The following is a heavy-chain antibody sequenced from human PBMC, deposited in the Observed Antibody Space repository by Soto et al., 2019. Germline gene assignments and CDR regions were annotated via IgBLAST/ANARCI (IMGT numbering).Heavy chain of an antibody. J-gene: IGHJ6*02. D-gene: IGHD3-10*01. CDR3: ASSGRTYYYVSGSYFHYYYGMDV. CDR2: INPSGGST. V-gene: IGHV1-46*01. CDR1: GYTFTSYY. Sequence: ASVKVSCKASGYTFTSYYMHWVRQAPGQGLEWMGIINPSGGSTSYAQKIQGRVTMTRDTSTSTVYMELSSLRSEDTAVYYCASSGRTYYYVSGSYFHYYYGMDVSGQATTVTVSS.